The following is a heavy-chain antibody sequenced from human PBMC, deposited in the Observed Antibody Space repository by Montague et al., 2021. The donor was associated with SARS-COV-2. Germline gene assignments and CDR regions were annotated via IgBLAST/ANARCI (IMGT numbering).Heavy chain of an antibody. CDR3: ASRGAGWFGSNPERFDY. V-gene: IGHV4-4*02. CDR1: GGSISSSNW. D-gene: IGHD3-10*01. Sequence: SETLSLTCAVSGGSISSSNWWSWVRQPPGKGLGWIGEIYHSGSTNYNPSLKRRVTISVDQSKNQFSLQLSSVTAADTAGYYCASRGAGWFGSNPERFDYWGQGTLVTVSS. J-gene: IGHJ4*02. CDR2: IYHSGST.